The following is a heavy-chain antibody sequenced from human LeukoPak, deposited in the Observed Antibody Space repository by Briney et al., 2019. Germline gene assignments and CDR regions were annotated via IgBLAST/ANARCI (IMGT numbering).Heavy chain of an antibody. D-gene: IGHD4-17*01. CDR1: GFTFSSYS. V-gene: IGHV3-48*01. J-gene: IGHJ4*02. CDR3: ARQAHTVTTSFDY. Sequence: GGSLRLSCAASGFTFSSYSMNWVRQAPGKGLEWVSYISSSSSTMYYADSVKGRFTISRDNAKNSLYLQMNSLRAEDTAVYYCARQAHTVTTSFDYWGQGTLVTVSS. CDR2: ISSSSSTM.